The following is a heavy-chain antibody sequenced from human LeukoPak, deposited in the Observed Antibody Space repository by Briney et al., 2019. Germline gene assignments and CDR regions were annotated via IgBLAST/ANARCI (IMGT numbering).Heavy chain of an antibody. CDR2: IFHGGST. CDR3: ARHDSFVFDI. Sequence: KSGGSLRLSCAASGFTVSSNYMSWVRQPPGKGLEWIGEIFHGGSTNYNPSLKSRVTMSVDKSKNQLSLKLSSVTAADTAVYYCARHDSFVFDIWGQGTMVTVSS. J-gene: IGHJ3*02. CDR1: GFTVSSNY. V-gene: IGHV4-4*02. D-gene: IGHD2-21*02.